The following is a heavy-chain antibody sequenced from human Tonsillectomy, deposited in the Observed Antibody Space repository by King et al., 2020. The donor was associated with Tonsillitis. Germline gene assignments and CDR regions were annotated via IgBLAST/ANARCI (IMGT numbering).Heavy chain of an antibody. CDR2: FFQSGRS. V-gene: IGHV4-38-2*02. Sequence: VQLQESGPGLVKPSETLSLTCTVSGYSITSGYFWGWIRQPPGMGLEWIGAFFQSGRSYYNPSLKSRVTISVDTSKNQFSLKLSSVTAADTAIYYCARDVGNPWGQGTLVTVSS. J-gene: IGHJ5*02. D-gene: IGHD1-26*01. CDR3: ARDVGNP. CDR1: GYSITSGYF.